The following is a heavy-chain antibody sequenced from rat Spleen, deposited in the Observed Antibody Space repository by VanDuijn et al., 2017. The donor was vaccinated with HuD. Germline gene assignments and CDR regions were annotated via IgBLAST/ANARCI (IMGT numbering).Heavy chain of an antibody. CDR3: ARDDYDGTYYYGWFAY. V-gene: IGHV2-32*01. CDR1: GFSLTSYH. Sequence: QVQLKESGPGLVKPSETLSLTCTVSGFSLTSYHVSWVRQPPGKGLEGMGVIWGDGSTAYNSALKSRLSISRDTSKSQVFLKMSSLKTEDTATYYCARDDYDGTYYYGWFAYWGQGTLVTVSS. D-gene: IGHD1-12*02. CDR2: IWGDGST. J-gene: IGHJ3*01.